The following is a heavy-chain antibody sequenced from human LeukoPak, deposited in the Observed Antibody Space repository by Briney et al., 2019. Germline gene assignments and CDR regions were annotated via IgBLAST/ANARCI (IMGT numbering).Heavy chain of an antibody. CDR2: IYYSGST. Sequence: SETLSLTCTVSGGSISSSSYYWGWIRQPPGKGLEWIGNIYYSGSTYYNPSLKSRVTISVDTSKNQFSLKLSSVTAADTAVYYCARSNTSGGLGTATNWGQGTLVTVSS. D-gene: IGHD2-21*02. V-gene: IGHV4-39*07. CDR1: GGSISSSSYY. J-gene: IGHJ4*02. CDR3: ARSNTSGGLGTATN.